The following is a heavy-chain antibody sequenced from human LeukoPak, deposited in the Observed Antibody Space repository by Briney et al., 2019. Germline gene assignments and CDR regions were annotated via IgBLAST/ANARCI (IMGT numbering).Heavy chain of an antibody. J-gene: IGHJ4*02. Sequence: ESGPTLVNPTQTLSLTCTFSGFSLSTSGMCVSWIRQPPGKALEWLASIDWDDDKYYSTSLKTRLTISKNTSKNQVVLRMTNMDPVDTATYYCARIRGSRYYFDSWGQGTLVTVSS. CDR2: IDWDDDK. CDR3: ARIRGSRYYFDS. V-gene: IGHV2-70*11. CDR1: GFSLSTSGMC. D-gene: IGHD6-13*01.